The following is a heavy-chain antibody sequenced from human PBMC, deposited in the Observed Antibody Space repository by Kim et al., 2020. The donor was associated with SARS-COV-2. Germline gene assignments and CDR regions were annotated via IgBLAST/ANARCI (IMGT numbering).Heavy chain of an antibody. CDR2: INHSGST. CDR3: ARGPYGYYDFWSGYYTGPFDY. J-gene: IGHJ4*02. Sequence: SETLSLTCAVYGGSFSGYYWSWIRQPPGKGLEWIGEINHSGSTNYNPSLKSRVTISVDTSKNQFSLKLSSVTAADTAVYYCARGPYGYYDFWSGYYTGPFDYWGQGTLVTVSS. V-gene: IGHV4-34*01. D-gene: IGHD3-3*01. CDR1: GGSFSGYY.